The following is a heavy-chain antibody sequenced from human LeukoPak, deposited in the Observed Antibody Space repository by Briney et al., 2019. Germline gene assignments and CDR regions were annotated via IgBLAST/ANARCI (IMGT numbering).Heavy chain of an antibody. V-gene: IGHV4-31*03. CDR2: IYYSGST. Sequence: SQTLSITCTVSGGSISSGGYYWSWIRQHPGKGLEWIGYIYYSGSTYYNPSLKSRVTISVDTSKNQFSLKLSSVTAAGTAVYYCARSYSGYSSVDYWGQGTLVTVSS. CDR3: ARSYSGYSSVDY. D-gene: IGHD5-12*01. CDR1: GGSISSGGYY. J-gene: IGHJ4*02.